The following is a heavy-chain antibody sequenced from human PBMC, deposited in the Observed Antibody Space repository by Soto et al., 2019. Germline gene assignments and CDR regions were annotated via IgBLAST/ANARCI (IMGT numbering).Heavy chain of an antibody. CDR2: ISYDGSNK. J-gene: IGHJ4*02. CDR3: AKLIVVVVAATNSGISEFDY. CDR1: GFTFSSYG. V-gene: IGHV3-30*18. Sequence: GGSLRLSCAASGFTFSSYGMHWVRQAPGKGLEWVAVISYDGSNKYYADSVKGRFTISRDNSKNTLYLQMNSLRAEDTAVYYCAKLIVVVVAATNSGISEFDYWGQGTLVTVSS. D-gene: IGHD2-15*01.